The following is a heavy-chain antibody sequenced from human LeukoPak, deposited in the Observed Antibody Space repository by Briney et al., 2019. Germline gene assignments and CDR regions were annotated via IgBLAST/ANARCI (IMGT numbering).Heavy chain of an antibody. Sequence: SETLSLTCAVYGGSFSGYYWSWIRQPPGKGLEWIGEINHSGSTNYNPSLKSRVTISVDTSKNQFSLKLSSVTAADTAVYYCAREGYDYDFWSGYYRRFDYWGQGSLVTVSS. CDR2: INHSGST. J-gene: IGHJ4*02. D-gene: IGHD3-3*01. CDR1: GGSFSGYY. CDR3: AREGYDYDFWSGYYRRFDY. V-gene: IGHV4-34*01.